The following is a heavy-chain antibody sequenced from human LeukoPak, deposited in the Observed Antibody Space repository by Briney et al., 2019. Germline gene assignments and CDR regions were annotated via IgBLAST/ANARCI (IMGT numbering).Heavy chain of an antibody. CDR2: IIPILGIA. CDR1: GGTFSSDT. J-gene: IGHJ4*02. V-gene: IGHV1-69*04. CDR3: ARDGGCSSTSCYLFDY. Sequence: GSSVKVSCKXSGGTFSSDTISWVRQAPGQGLEWMGRIIPILGIANYSQKFQGRVTITADKSTSTAYMELSSLRSEDTAVYYCARDGGCSSTSCYLFDYWGQGTLVTVSS. D-gene: IGHD2-2*01.